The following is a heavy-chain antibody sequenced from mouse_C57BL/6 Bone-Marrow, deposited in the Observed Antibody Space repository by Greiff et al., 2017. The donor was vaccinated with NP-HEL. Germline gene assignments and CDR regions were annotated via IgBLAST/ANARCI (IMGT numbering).Heavy chain of an antibody. D-gene: IGHD4-1*01. Sequence: EVMLVESGGGLVQPGGSLKLSCEASGFTFSDYYMYWVSQTPEKRLEWVAYISHGGGSTYYPDTVKGRFTISRDNAKNTLYLQMSLLKAEDTARYYCARRSWDVDAMDYWGQGTSVTVSS. CDR2: ISHGGGST. CDR1: GFTFSDYY. CDR3: ARRSWDVDAMDY. V-gene: IGHV5-12*01. J-gene: IGHJ4*01.